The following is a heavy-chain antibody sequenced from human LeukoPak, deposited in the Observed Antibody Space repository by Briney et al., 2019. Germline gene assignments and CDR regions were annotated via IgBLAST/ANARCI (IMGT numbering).Heavy chain of an antibody. D-gene: IGHD3-22*01. CDR2: IYYSGST. J-gene: IGHJ4*02. Sequence: SETLSLTCAVSGGSISSNSYYWGWIRQPPGTGLEWIGSIYYSGSTYYNPSLKSRVTISVDTSKNQFSLKLSSVTAADTAVYYCARLGDSSGYWYYFDYWGQGTLVTVSS. V-gene: IGHV4-39*07. CDR3: ARLGDSSGYWYYFDY. CDR1: GGSISSNSYY.